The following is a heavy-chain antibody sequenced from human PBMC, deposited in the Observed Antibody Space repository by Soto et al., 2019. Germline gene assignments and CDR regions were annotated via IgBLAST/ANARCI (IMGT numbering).Heavy chain of an antibody. D-gene: IGHD3-16*01. V-gene: IGHV1-18*01. CDR1: GYIFTSYG. Sequence: QVQLVQSGAEVKKPGASVKVSCKASGYIFTSYGVSWVRQAPGQGLEWLGWINGYNGNTNYGQNFQGRVTMTTAPSTSTDSMALRRLSSEDTDVYYCERMGDIPYYYSGMDVWGQGTTVIVSS. J-gene: IGHJ6*02. CDR3: ERMGDIPYYYSGMDV. CDR2: INGYNGNT.